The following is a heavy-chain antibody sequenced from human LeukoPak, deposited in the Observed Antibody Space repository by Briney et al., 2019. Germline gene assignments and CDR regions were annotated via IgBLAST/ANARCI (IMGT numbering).Heavy chain of an antibody. V-gene: IGHV3-23*01. CDR1: GFTFSIYA. J-gene: IGHJ3*02. D-gene: IGHD6-13*01. Sequence: GGSLRLSCAASGFTFSIYAMSWVRQAPGKGLEWLSALNSGGGDETYYADSVKGRFTISRDNSKNTLYLQMNSLRAEDTALHYCAKDSRWPNDAFDIWGQGTMVTVSS. CDR2: LNSGGGDET. CDR3: AKDSRWPNDAFDI.